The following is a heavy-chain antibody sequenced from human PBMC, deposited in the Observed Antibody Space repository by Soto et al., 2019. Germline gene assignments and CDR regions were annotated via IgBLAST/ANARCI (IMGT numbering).Heavy chain of an antibody. CDR2: ISSSSSTI. D-gene: IGHD3-16*02. J-gene: IGHJ4*02. V-gene: IGHV3-48*01. Sequence: EVQLVESGGGLVQPGGSLRLSCAASGFTFSSYSMNWVRQAPGKGLEWVSYISSSSSTIYYADSVKGRFTISRDNAKNSLYLQMNSLRAEDTAVYYCARDGVIWGSYLVDYWGQGTLVTVSS. CDR1: GFTFSSYS. CDR3: ARDGVIWGSYLVDY.